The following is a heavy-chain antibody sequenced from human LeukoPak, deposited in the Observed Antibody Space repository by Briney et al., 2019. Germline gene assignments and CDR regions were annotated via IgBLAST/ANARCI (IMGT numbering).Heavy chain of an antibody. D-gene: IGHD3-3*01. J-gene: IGHJ4*02. CDR2: INWNGGST. CDR1: GFTFDDYG. V-gene: IGHV3-20*04. Sequence: GGSLRLSCAASGFTFDDYGMSWVRQAPGKGLEWVSGINWNGGSTGYADSVKGRFTIPRDNAKNSLYLQMNSLRAEDTALYYCARRYYDFWSGRYGFDYWGQGTLVTVSS. CDR3: ARRYYDFWSGRYGFDY.